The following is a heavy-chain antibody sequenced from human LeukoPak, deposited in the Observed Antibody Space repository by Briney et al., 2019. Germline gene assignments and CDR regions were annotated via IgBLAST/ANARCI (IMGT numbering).Heavy chain of an antibody. CDR1: GFTVSSNY. CDR2: IYSGGST. V-gene: IGHV3-53*04. D-gene: IGHD4-23*01. J-gene: IGHJ4*02. CDR3: ARGGGGNYLYYFDY. Sequence: PGGSLRLSCAASGFTVSSNYMSWVRQPPGKGLEWVSVIYSGGSTYYADSVKGRFTLSRHNSKNTLYLQMNSLSAEDTAVYYCARGGGGNYLYYFDYWGQGTLVTVSS.